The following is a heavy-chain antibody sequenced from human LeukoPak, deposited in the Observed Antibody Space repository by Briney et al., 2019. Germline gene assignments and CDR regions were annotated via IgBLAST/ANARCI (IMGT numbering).Heavy chain of an antibody. Sequence: ALVKVSCKASGYTFTSYYMHWVRQATGQGLEWMGWMNTNSGNTGHAQKFQGRLTMTRDASTNTAYMELSSLRSEDTAVYYCARGGDIAVVPAAMVGPWGQGTLVTVSS. V-gene: IGHV1-8*02. D-gene: IGHD2-2*01. CDR3: ARGGDIAVVPAAMVGP. CDR2: MNTNSGNT. CDR1: GYTFTSYY. J-gene: IGHJ5*02.